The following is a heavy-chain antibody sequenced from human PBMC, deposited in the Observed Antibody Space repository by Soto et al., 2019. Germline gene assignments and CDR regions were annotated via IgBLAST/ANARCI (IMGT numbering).Heavy chain of an antibody. D-gene: IGHD6-6*01. Sequence: EMQLLESGGGSVQPGGSLRLSCAASGFTFSSHAMSWVRQAPGKGLEWVSTISGTGDTTYYADSVKGRFTISKDNSKSTLYLQMNGLRAEDTAIYYCAKDPYSSSFYHWFEPWGQGTLVTVSS. J-gene: IGHJ5*02. CDR3: AKDPYSSSFYHWFEP. CDR2: ISGTGDTT. V-gene: IGHV3-23*01. CDR1: GFTFSSHA.